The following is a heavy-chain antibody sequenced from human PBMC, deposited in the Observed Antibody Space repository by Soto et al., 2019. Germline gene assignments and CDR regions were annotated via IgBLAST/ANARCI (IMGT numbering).Heavy chain of an antibody. CDR1: AFTLSSYS. J-gene: IGHJ6*02. CDR2: INSGSTTI. V-gene: IGHV3-48*02. CDR3: ARDNPRSSGWDV. Sequence: EVQLVESGGGSVQPGGSLRLSCAASAFTLSSYSMNWVRQAPGKGLEWVSYINSGSTTIYYADSVKGRFTISRDNAKNSLYLQMNSLRDEDTAVYYCARDNPRSSGWDVWGQGTTVTVSS.